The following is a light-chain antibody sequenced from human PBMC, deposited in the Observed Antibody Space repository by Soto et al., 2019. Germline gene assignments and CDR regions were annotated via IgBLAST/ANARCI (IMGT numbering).Light chain of an antibody. CDR1: SSNIGSNY. Sequence: QSVLTPPPSASGTPGQRVTISCSGSSSNIGSNYVYWYQQLPGTAPKLLIYSNNQRPSGVPDRFSGSKSGTSASLAISGLRSEDEADYYCAAWDDSLSKVFGTGTKVTVL. J-gene: IGLJ1*01. V-gene: IGLV1-47*02. CDR3: AAWDDSLSKV. CDR2: SNN.